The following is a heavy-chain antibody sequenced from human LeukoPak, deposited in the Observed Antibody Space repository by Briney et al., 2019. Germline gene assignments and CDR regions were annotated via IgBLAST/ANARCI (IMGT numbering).Heavy chain of an antibody. V-gene: IGHV1-69*05. Sequence: GASVKVSCKASGGTFSSYAISWVRQAPGQGLEWMGGIIPIFGTANYAQKLQGRVTITTDESTSTAYMELSSLRSEDTAVYYCAARIAAAGHAEYFQHWGQGTLVTVSS. D-gene: IGHD6-13*01. J-gene: IGHJ1*01. CDR1: GGTFSSYA. CDR2: IIPIFGTA. CDR3: AARIAAAGHAEYFQH.